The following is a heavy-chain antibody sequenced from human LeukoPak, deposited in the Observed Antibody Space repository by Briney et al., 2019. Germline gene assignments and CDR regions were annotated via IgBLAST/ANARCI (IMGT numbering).Heavy chain of an antibody. CDR1: GFTFSSYA. D-gene: IGHD6-6*01. V-gene: IGHV3-23*01. CDR2: ISGSGGST. J-gene: IGHJ4*02. CDR3: AKYYLVNSSSFTGADY. Sequence: GGSLRLSCAASGFTFSSYAMSWVRQAPGKGLEWVSAISGSGGSTYYADSVKGRFTISRDNSKNTLYLQMNSLRAEDTAVYYCAKYYLVNSSSFTGADYWGQGTLVTVSS.